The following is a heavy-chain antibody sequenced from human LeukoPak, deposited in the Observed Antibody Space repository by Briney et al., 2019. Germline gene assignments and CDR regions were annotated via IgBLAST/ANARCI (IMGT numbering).Heavy chain of an antibody. Sequence: GGSLRLSCAASGFTFNNYAMTWVRQAPGKGLEWVSTISDSGGSTYNVDSVKGRFTISRDNSGNTLYLQMNSLRAEDTAIYYCKMGDGSPPLGQWGQGTLVTVSS. CDR1: GFTFNNYA. CDR2: ISDSGGST. J-gene: IGHJ4*02. D-gene: IGHD5-24*01. CDR3: KMGDGSPPLGQ. V-gene: IGHV3-23*01.